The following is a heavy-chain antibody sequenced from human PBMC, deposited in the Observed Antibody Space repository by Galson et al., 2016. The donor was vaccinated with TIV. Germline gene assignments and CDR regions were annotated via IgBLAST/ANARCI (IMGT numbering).Heavy chain of an antibody. CDR3: ARDRFFDASGYYYYYYGMDV. J-gene: IGHJ6*02. CDR2: IYSSGDT. V-gene: IGHV3-66*03. CDR1: EITVSRNY. D-gene: IGHD3-22*01. Sequence: LRLSCAASEITVSRNYMSWVRQAPGGGLEWVSTIYSSGDTYYADSVKGRFTISRDNSKNTLYLQMSGLRTEDTAVYYCARDRFFDASGYYYYYYGMDVWGQGTTVTVSS.